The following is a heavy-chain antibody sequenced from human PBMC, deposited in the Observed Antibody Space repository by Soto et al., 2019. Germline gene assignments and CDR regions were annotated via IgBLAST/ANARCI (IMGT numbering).Heavy chain of an antibody. J-gene: IGHJ4*02. CDR3: ARTMTIFGAGLD. D-gene: IGHD3-3*01. V-gene: IGHV3-23*01. CDR2: ISGSGGRT. Sequence: EVQLLESGGGLVQPGGSLRLSCAASGFSFNKYAMTWVRQAPGKGLEWVAAISGSGGRTHYADSVKGRFTISRDNSKNILHLQMNSLRVEDTAVFYCARTMTIFGAGLDWGQGTPVSVSS. CDR1: GFSFNKYA.